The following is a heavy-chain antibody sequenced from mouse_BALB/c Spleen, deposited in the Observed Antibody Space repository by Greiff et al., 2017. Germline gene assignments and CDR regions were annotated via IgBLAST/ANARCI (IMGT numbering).Heavy chain of an antibody. CDR2: INPSSGYT. CDR3: ARRGYGNWFAY. D-gene: IGHD2-10*02. Sequence: VQLQQSAAELARPGASVKMSCKASGYTFTSYTMHWVKQRPGQGLEWIGYINPSSGYTEYNQKFKDKTTLTADKSSSTAYMQLSSLTSEDSAVYYCARRGYGNWFAYWGQGTLVTVSA. V-gene: IGHV1-4*02. CDR1: GYTFTSYT. J-gene: IGHJ3*01.